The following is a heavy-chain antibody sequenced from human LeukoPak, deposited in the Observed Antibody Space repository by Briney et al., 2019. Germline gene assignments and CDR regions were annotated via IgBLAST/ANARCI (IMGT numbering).Heavy chain of an antibody. D-gene: IGHD6-13*01. V-gene: IGHV4-34*01. J-gene: IGHJ3*02. CDR1: GGSFSGYY. Sequence: PSETLSLTCAVYGGSFSGYYWSWIRQPPGKGLKWIGEINHGGSTTYNPSLQSRVTMSVDTSTNQISLKMTSVTAADTAIYYCARAALSIDKAGIYAFDIWGQGTMVTVSS. CDR3: ARAALSIDKAGIYAFDI. CDR2: INHGGST.